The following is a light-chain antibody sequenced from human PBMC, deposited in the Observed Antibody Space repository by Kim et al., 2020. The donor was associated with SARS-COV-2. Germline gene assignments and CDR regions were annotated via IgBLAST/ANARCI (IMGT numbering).Light chain of an antibody. Sequence: SSELTQDPAVSVALGQTVRITCQGDSLRNYDASWYQQKKRQAPVVVIYGRNDRQSGIPDRVSGSNSGNTASWTITGAQAEDEANYYCNSRDSRGNHLVFG. V-gene: IGLV3-19*01. CDR2: GRN. CDR1: SLRNYD. J-gene: IGLJ3*02. CDR3: NSRDSRGNHLV.